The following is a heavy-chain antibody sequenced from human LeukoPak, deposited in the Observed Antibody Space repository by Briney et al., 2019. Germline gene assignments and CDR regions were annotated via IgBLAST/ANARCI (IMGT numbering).Heavy chain of an antibody. Sequence: SETLSLTCTVSGGSISSSSYYWGWIRQPPGKGLEWIGEINHSGSTNYNPSLKSRVTISVDTSKNQFSLKLSSVTAADTAVYYCARGPLAAAGPTKWFDPWGQGTLVTVSS. V-gene: IGHV4-39*07. CDR2: INHSGST. CDR3: ARGPLAAAGPTKWFDP. D-gene: IGHD6-13*01. CDR1: GGSISSSSYY. J-gene: IGHJ5*02.